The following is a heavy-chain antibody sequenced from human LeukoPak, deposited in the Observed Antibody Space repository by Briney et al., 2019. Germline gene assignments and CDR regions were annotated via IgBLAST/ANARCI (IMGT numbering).Heavy chain of an antibody. CDR3: GGGGGHFDL. V-gene: IGHV3-30-3*01. J-gene: IGHJ4*02. Sequence: GGSLRLSCAASGFTFRNYVIHWVRQAPGKGLEWVAVTSSDLNVKLYADSVKGRFTISRDNTKNSLYLEMNSLKAEDTAVYYCGGGGGHFDLWGQGTLVTVSS. CDR1: GFTFRNYV. CDR2: TSSDLNVK. D-gene: IGHD3-16*01.